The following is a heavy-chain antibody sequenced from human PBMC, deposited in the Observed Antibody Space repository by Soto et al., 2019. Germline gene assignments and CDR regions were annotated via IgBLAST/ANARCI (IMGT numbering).Heavy chain of an antibody. V-gene: IGHV4-31*03. Sequence: QVQLQESGPGLVKPSQTLSLTCTVSGGSISSGGYYWSWIRQHPGKGLEWIGYIYYSGSTYYNPSFKSRVTISVDTSKNQFSLKLSSVTAADTAVFYCARGGWEPKLDYWGQRTLVTVSS. J-gene: IGHJ4*02. CDR3: ARGGWEPKLDY. CDR2: IYYSGST. CDR1: GGSISSGGYY. D-gene: IGHD1-26*01.